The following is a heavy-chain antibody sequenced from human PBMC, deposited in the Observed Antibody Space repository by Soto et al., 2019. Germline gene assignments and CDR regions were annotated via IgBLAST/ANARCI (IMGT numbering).Heavy chain of an antibody. CDR3: ARDRRYCSGGSCHYGMDV. D-gene: IGHD2-15*01. CDR2: IYYSGST. Sequence: SETLSLTCSVSGGSISSYYSSWIRLPPGKGLEWIGYIYYSGSTNYNPSLKSRVTISVDTSKNQFSLKLSSVTAADTAVYYCARDRRYCSGGSCHYGMDVWGQGTTVTVSS. J-gene: IGHJ6*02. CDR1: GGSISSYY. V-gene: IGHV4-59*01.